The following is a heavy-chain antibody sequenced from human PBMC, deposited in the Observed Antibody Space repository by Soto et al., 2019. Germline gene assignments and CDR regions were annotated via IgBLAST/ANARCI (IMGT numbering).Heavy chain of an antibody. CDR1: GYTFTGYG. V-gene: IGHV1-18*01. J-gene: IGHJ4*02. CDR3: ARVKYSGYEAGY. D-gene: IGHD5-12*01. Sequence: ASVKVSCKASGYTFTGYGISWVRQAPGQGLEWMGWISAYNGNTNYAQKLQGRVTMTTDTSTSTAYMELRSLRSDDTAVYYCARVKYSGYEAGYWGQGTLVTVSS. CDR2: ISAYNGNT.